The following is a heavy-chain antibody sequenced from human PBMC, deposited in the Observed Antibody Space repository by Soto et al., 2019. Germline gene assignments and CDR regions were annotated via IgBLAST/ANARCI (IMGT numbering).Heavy chain of an antibody. CDR3: ARGGFSVRDYYDSSGGY. J-gene: IGHJ4*02. Sequence: QVQLVESGGGVVQPGRSLRLSCAASGFTFSSYAMHWVRQAPGKGLEWVAVISYDGSNKYYADSVKGRFTISRDNSKNTLYLQMNSLRAEDTAVYYCARGGFSVRDYYDSSGGYWGQGTLVTVSS. V-gene: IGHV3-30-3*01. CDR2: ISYDGSNK. CDR1: GFTFSSYA. D-gene: IGHD3-22*01.